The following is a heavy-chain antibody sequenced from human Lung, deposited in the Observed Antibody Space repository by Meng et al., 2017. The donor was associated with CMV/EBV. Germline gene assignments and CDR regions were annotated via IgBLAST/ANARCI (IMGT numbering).Heavy chain of an antibody. CDR3: ASPGDYRLRGFRY. Sequence: QVQLVHSGAEVKETGASGKVSCKTSAYTLTTYFMYWVRQAPGQGLEWMGLINPSGGSTSYAQRFQGRVTMTRETPTSTVYMELNNLKSEDTAVYYCASPGDYRLRGFRYWGQGTLVTVSS. D-gene: IGHD4-17*01. V-gene: IGHV1-46*01. J-gene: IGHJ4*02. CDR1: AYTLTTYF. CDR2: INPSGGST.